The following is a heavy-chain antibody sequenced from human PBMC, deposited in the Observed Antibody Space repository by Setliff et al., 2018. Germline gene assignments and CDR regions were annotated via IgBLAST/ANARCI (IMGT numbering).Heavy chain of an antibody. Sequence: GGSLRLSCVASGFTFGRYWMHWVRQVPGKGLLWVSRINGDGTSITYADSVKGRFVISRDNAANMLFLEMTSLRAEDTAVYYCAKRGDSSSWLEYWGQGTLVTVSS. D-gene: IGHD6-13*01. CDR3: AKRGDSSSWLEY. J-gene: IGHJ4*02. CDR1: GFTFGRYW. V-gene: IGHV3-74*03. CDR2: INGDGTSI.